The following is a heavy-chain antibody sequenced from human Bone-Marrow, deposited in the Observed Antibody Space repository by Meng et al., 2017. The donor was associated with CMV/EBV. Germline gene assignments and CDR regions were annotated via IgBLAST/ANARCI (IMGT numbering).Heavy chain of an antibody. J-gene: IGHJ4*02. Sequence: GESLKISCAASGFTFSSYSMSWVRQAPGKGLEWVGRIKSKTDGGTIDYAAPVKARFTILRDDSKNTLYVQMNSLKTEDTAVYYCTTDTSGYVYWGQGTLVTVSS. D-gene: IGHD3-22*01. CDR2: IKSKTDGGTI. CDR1: GFTFSSYS. V-gene: IGHV3-15*01. CDR3: TTDTSGYVY.